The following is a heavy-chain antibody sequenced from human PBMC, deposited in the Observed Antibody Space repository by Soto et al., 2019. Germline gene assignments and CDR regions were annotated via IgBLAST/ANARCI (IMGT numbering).Heavy chain of an antibody. CDR2: IYYSGST. D-gene: IGHD2-15*01. Sequence: SETLSLTCTVSGGSISSYYWSWIRQPPGKGLEWIGYIYYSGSTNYNPSLKSRVTISVDTSKNQFSLKLSSVTAADTAVYYCATLGGYSSSSVGRSGGSCYYYYYGMDVWGQGTTVTVSS. CDR1: GGSISSYY. CDR3: ATLGGYSSSSVGRSGGSCYYYYYGMDV. V-gene: IGHV4-59*01. J-gene: IGHJ6*02.